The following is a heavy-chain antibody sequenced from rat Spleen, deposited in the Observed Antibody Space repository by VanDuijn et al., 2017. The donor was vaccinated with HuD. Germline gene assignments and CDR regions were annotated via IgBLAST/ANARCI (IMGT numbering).Heavy chain of an antibody. CDR1: GFTFNYYW. D-gene: IGHD1-12*02. Sequence: EVQLVESGGGLVQPGRSLKLSCITSGFTFNYYWMTWIRQAPGRGLEWVASITNASGSTYYPDSVKGRFTTPRDNAKSTLYLQINSLRSDDTATYYCTRDGSYYYFDYWGQGVMVTVSS. V-gene: IGHV5-31*01. CDR3: TRDGSYYYFDY. CDR2: ITNASGST. J-gene: IGHJ2*01.